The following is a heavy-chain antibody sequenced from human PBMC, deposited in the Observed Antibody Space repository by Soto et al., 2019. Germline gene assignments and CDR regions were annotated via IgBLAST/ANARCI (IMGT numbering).Heavy chain of an antibody. V-gene: IGHV4-59*08. CDR2: IYYSGST. J-gene: IGHJ3*02. CDR3: GHYSSGRAFDI. D-gene: IGHD6-19*01. Sequence: SETLSLTCTVSGGTISSWYWSWIRQPPGKGLEWIGYIYYSGSTNCNPSLKSRVTISVDTSKNQFSLKLSSVTAADTAVYYCGHYSSGRAFDIWGQGTMVTVSS. CDR1: GGTISSWY.